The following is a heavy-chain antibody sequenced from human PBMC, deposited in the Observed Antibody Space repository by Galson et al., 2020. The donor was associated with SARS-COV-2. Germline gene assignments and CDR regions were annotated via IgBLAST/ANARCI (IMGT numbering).Heavy chain of an antibody. J-gene: IGHJ3*02. Sequence: GESLKISCAASGFTFDDYGMSWVRQAPGKGLEWVSGINWNGGSTGYADSVKGRFTISRDNAKNSLYLQMNSLRDEDTALYYCARDSALLLWFGEFDAFDIWGQGTMVTVSS. D-gene: IGHD3-10*01. CDR1: GFTFDDYG. V-gene: IGHV3-20*04. CDR2: INWNGGST. CDR3: ARDSALLLWFGEFDAFDI.